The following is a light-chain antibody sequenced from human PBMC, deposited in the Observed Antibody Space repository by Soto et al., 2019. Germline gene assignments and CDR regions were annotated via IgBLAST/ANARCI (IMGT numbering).Light chain of an antibody. CDR3: QQYDTNALT. Sequence: DIVMTQSPDSLAVSLGERATINCKSSQSVLYSSNNKNYLAWYQQKPGQPPKLLIYWASTRESGVPDRFSGSGSGTDFTLTIRSLQAEDVAVYYCQQYDTNALTFGGGTKVGVK. CDR1: QSVLYSSNNKNY. V-gene: IGKV4-1*01. J-gene: IGKJ4*01. CDR2: WAS.